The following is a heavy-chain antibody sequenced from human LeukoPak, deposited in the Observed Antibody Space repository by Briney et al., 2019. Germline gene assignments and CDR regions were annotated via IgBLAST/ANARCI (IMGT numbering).Heavy chain of an antibody. D-gene: IGHD4-17*01. Sequence: SETLSLTCTVSGGSISSSSYYWGWIRQPPGTGLEWIGSIYYSGSTYYNPSLKSRVTISVDTSKNQFSLKLSSVTAADTAVYYCARRTTVYYFDYWGQGTLVTVSS. V-gene: IGHV4-39*01. CDR2: IYYSGST. CDR3: ARRTTVYYFDY. J-gene: IGHJ4*02. CDR1: GGSISSSSYY.